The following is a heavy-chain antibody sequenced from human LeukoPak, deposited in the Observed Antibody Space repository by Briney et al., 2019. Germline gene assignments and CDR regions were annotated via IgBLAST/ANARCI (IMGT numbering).Heavy chain of an antibody. D-gene: IGHD3-10*01. CDR3: AKGVAMGYYGSGSPVDY. Sequence: GGSLRLSCAASGFTFSTYAMSWVRQAPGKGLEWVSAISGSGGSTYYADYVKGRLTISRDNSKNTLYLQMNSLRADDTAVYYCAKGVAMGYYGSGSPVDYWGQGTLVTVSS. V-gene: IGHV3-23*01. CDR2: ISGSGGST. J-gene: IGHJ4*02. CDR1: GFTFSTYA.